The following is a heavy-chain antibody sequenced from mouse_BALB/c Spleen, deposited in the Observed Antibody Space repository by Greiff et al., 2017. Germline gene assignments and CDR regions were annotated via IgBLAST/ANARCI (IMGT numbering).Heavy chain of an antibody. CDR2: INPSNGRT. CDR1: GYTFTSYC. V-gene: IGHV1S81*02. J-gene: IGHJ3*01. D-gene: IGHD2-14*01. CDR3: ARAYYRYDVGFAY. Sequence: VQLQQPGAELVKPGASVKLSCKASGYTFTSYCMHWVKQRPGQGLEWIGEINPSNGRTNYNEKFKSKATLTVDKSSSTAYMQLSSLTSEDSAVYYCARAYYRYDVGFAYWGQGTLVTVSA.